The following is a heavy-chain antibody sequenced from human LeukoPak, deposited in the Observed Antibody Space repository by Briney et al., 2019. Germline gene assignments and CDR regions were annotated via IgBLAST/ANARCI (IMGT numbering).Heavy chain of an antibody. CDR2: ISYDGSNK. Sequence: GRSLRLSCAASGFTFSSYGMHWVRQAPGKGLEWVAVISYDGSNKYYADSVKGRLTISRDNSKNTLYLQMNSLRAEDTAVYYCAKDLIKSMIVVVTLTHFDYWGQGTLVTVSS. CDR1: GFTFSSYG. D-gene: IGHD3-22*01. CDR3: AKDLIKSMIVVVTLTHFDY. J-gene: IGHJ4*02. V-gene: IGHV3-30*18.